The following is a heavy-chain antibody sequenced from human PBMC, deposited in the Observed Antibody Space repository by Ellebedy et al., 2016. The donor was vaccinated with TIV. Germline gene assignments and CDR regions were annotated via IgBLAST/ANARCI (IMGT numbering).Heavy chain of an antibody. D-gene: IGHD3-22*01. CDR3: AIGDYYESRNLDY. V-gene: IGHV1-69*13. CDR1: GGTFSSYA. CDR2: IIPIFGTA. Sequence: ASVKVSCKASGGTFSSYAISWLRQAPGQGLEWMGGIIPIFGTANFAQKFQGRVTITADESTSTAYMELSSLRSEDTAVYYCAIGDYYESRNLDYWGQGTLVTVSS. J-gene: IGHJ4*02.